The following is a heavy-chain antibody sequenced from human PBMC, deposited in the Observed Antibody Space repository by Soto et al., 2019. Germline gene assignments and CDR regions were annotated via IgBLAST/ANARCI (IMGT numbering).Heavy chain of an antibody. CDR3: ARADRRWLQLLLNDDFDI. CDR1: GGSISSYY. V-gene: IGHV4-59*01. Sequence: SETLSLTCTVSGGSISSYYWSWIRQPPGKGLEWIGYIYYSGSTNYNPSLKSRVTISVDTSKNQFSLKLSSVTAADTAVYYCARADRRWLQLLLNDDFDIWGQGTMVTVSS. J-gene: IGHJ3*02. CDR2: IYYSGST. D-gene: IGHD2-2*01.